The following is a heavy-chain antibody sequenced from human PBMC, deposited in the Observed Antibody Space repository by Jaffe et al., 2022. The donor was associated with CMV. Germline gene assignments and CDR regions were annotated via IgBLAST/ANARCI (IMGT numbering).Heavy chain of an antibody. CDR3: ARHGLGRTGGGAAAGTKDHAPSMPLVVRVDP. V-gene: IGHV4-39*01. CDR1: GGSISSSSYY. J-gene: IGHJ5*02. Sequence: QLQLQESGPGLVKPSETLSLTCTVSGGSISSSSYYWGWIRQPPGKGLEWIGSIYYSGSTYYNPSLKSRVTISVDTSKNQFSLKLSSVTAADTAVYYCARHGLGRTGGGAAAGTKDHAPSMPLVVRVDPWGQGTLVTVSS. CDR2: IYYSGST. D-gene: IGHD6-13*01.